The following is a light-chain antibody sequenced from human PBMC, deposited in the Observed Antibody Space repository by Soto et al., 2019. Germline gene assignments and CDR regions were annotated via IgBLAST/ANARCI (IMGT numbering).Light chain of an antibody. V-gene: IGKV1-9*01. Sequence: DIQLTQSPSFLSASVGDRVTITCRASQGISNYLAWYQQRPGKAPKLLIYAASTLQTGVPSRFSGSGSGTEFTLTISSLQPEDFATYHCQQLTSYPRSTLGRGTRLEIK. CDR1: QGISNY. J-gene: IGKJ5*01. CDR3: QQLTSYPRST. CDR2: AAS.